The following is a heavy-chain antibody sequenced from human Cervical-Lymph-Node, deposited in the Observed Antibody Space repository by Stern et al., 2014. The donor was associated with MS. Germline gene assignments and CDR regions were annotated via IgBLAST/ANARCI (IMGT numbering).Heavy chain of an antibody. J-gene: IGHJ4*02. CDR1: GYTFTTYG. D-gene: IGHD3/OR15-3a*01. CDR3: ARDSDILEIWTGFSPKHFDS. CDR2: INTNNANP. Sequence: QVQLVQSGSELKKPGASVQVSCKASGYTFTTYGINWVRQAPGRGLEWLGWINTNNANPTYVQGFTGRFVFSLDTSVNTAYLQISSLEAEDTAVYYCARDSDILEIWTGFSPKHFDSWGQGTLVTVSS. V-gene: IGHV7-4-1*02.